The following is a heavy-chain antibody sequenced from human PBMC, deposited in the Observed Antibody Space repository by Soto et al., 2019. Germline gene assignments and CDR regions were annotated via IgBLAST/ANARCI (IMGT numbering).Heavy chain of an antibody. CDR3: ARRFITIFGVAHDAFDI. Sequence: SETLSLTCAVYGGSFSGYYWSWIRQPPGKGLEWIGEINHSGSTNYNPSLKSRVTISVDTSKNQFSLQLSSVTAADTAVYYCARRFITIFGVAHDAFDIWGQGTMVTVS. CDR2: INHSGST. D-gene: IGHD3-3*01. J-gene: IGHJ3*02. V-gene: IGHV4-34*01. CDR1: GGSFSGYY.